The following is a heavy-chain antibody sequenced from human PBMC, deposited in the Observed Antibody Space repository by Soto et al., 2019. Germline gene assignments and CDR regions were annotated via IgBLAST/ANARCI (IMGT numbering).Heavy chain of an antibody. Sequence: QVQLVQSGAEVKMPGASVKVSCKASGYTFTTYGISWVRQAPGQGLEWMGWISTYNGDTNYAQNLQGRVTMTTDTSTSTAYMELRSLTSDDTAVYYCARDGISDDAFDIWGQGPMVTVSS. CDR3: ARDGISDDAFDI. CDR1: GYTFTTYG. J-gene: IGHJ3*02. V-gene: IGHV1-18*01. CDR2: ISTYNGDT. D-gene: IGHD3-3*02.